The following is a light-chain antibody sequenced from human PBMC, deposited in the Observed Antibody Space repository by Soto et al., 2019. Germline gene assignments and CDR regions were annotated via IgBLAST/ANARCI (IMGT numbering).Light chain of an antibody. CDR1: SSDVGSYNY. CDR2: EVS. V-gene: IGLV2-8*01. J-gene: IGLJ1*01. CDR3: SSYAASNNFYV. Sequence: QSALTQPPSASGSPGQSVTISCTGTSSDVGSYNYVSWYQQYPGKAPKLMIYEVSKRPSGVPDRFSGSKSGNTASLTVSGLQAEDEADYYCSSYAASNNFYVFGTGTKSPS.